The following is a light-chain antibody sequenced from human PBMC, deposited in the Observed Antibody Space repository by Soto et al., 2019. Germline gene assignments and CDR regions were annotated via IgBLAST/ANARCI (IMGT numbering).Light chain of an antibody. Sequence: EVVLTQSPATLSLSPGERATLSCRASQGIRNYLAWYQQKPGQAPRLLIYDASNRATGIPARFSGSGSGTDFTLTISSLEPEDFAVYYCQQRSNWPALGQGTKVEIK. CDR3: QQRSNWPA. CDR2: DAS. V-gene: IGKV3-11*01. CDR1: QGIRNY. J-gene: IGKJ1*01.